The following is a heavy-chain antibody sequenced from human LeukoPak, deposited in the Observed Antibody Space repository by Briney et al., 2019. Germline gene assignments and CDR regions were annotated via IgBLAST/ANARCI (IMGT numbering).Heavy chain of an antibody. CDR1: GFTFNTYA. Sequence: GGSLRLSCAASGFTFNTYAMTWVRQAPGKGLAWVSAISGGGNYIYYTDSVKGRFTTSRDNSKNTLYLQMSSLRAEDTAVYFSAKNRATGLAFYDSWGQGTQVTVSS. V-gene: IGHV3-23*01. D-gene: IGHD5-24*01. CDR3: AKNRATGLAFYDS. J-gene: IGHJ4*02. CDR2: ISGGGNYI.